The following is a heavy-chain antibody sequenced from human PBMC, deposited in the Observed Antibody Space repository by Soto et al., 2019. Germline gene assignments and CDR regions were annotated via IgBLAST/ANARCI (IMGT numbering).Heavy chain of an antibody. D-gene: IGHD2-2*01. Sequence: PGGSLRLSCAASGFTLSSYWMHWVRQAPGKGLVWVSLINSDASGTSYADSVKGRFTISRGNAENTLYLQMNSLRAEDTAVYYCVRSYCSSASCYGWFDPWGQGALVTVSS. J-gene: IGHJ5*02. CDR2: INSDASGT. V-gene: IGHV3-74*01. CDR3: VRSYCSSASCYGWFDP. CDR1: GFTLSSYW.